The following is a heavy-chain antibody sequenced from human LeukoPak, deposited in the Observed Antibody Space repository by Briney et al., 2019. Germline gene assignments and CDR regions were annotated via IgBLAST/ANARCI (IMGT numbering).Heavy chain of an antibody. V-gene: IGHV1-46*01. Sequence: GASVKVSFKASGYTFTSYYMHWVRQAPGQGLEWMGIINPSGGSTSYAQKFQGRVTMTRDTSTSTVYMELSSLRSEDTAVYYCARGGCSSTSCYKAALDYWGQGTLVTVSS. J-gene: IGHJ4*02. CDR1: GYTFTSYY. CDR3: ARGGCSSTSCYKAALDY. D-gene: IGHD2-2*02. CDR2: INPSGGST.